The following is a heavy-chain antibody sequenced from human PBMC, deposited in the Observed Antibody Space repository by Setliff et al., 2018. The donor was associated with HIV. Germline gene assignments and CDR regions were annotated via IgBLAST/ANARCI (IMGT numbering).Heavy chain of an antibody. CDR3: ASSTITIFGVVPYYFDY. Sequence: GASVKVSCKASGGTFSTYAINWVRQAPGQGLEWMGRIIPMFGTTNYIENFEGRVTITRDTSARTAYMELHSLRSEDTAIYYCASSTITIFGVVPYYFDYWGQGTLVTVSS. J-gene: IGHJ4*02. D-gene: IGHD3-3*01. CDR1: GGTFSTYA. CDR2: IIPMFGTT. V-gene: IGHV1-69*05.